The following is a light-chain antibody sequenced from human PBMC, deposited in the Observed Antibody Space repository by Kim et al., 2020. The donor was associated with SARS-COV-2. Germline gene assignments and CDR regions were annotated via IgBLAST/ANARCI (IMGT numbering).Light chain of an antibody. Sequence: VLTQSPGTLSLSPGERATLSCRASQSLAYTYLAWYQQKPGQAPKLLIYATSTRATGVPDRFSGSGSGTDFSLTISRLEPEDFAVYYCQQCGRSPYSFGQGTKL. J-gene: IGKJ2*01. V-gene: IGKV3-20*01. CDR3: QQCGRSPYS. CDR2: ATS. CDR1: QSLAYTY.